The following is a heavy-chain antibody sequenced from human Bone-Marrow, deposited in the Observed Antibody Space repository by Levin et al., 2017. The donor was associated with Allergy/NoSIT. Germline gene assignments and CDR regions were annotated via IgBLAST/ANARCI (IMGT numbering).Heavy chain of an antibody. CDR3: ARVVNSNDGWNYFEY. D-gene: IGHD5-24*01. Sequence: TLSLTCTVSGFSLNTAKMRVSWIRQPPGKALEWLARIDWDDFAFYNHSLKTRLTISKDASKNHLCLTMTSMVPLDTGTYYGARVVNSNDGWNYFEYWGQGTPVTVSS. V-gene: IGHV2-70*04. J-gene: IGHJ4*02. CDR1: GFSLNTAKMR. CDR2: IDWDDFA.